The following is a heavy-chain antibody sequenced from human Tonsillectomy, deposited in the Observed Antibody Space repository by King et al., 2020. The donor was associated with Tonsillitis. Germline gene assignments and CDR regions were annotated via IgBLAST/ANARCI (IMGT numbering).Heavy chain of an antibody. CDR2: ISASGGST. J-gene: IGHJ4*02. Sequence: VKLVESGGGLVQPGGSLRLSCAASGFTFSSYAMSWVRQAPGKGLEWVSSISASGGSTYYADSVKGRFTISRDNSKNTLYLQMNSLRAEDTAVYYCAKDFGGIAVTTLDYWGQGTLVTVSS. CDR1: GFTFSSYA. D-gene: IGHD6-19*01. CDR3: AKDFGGIAVTTLDY. V-gene: IGHV3-23*04.